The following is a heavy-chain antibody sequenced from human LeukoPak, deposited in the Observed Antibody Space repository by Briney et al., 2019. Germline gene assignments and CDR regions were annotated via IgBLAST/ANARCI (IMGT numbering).Heavy chain of an antibody. CDR3: ARADDYVWGSYATFDY. Sequence: SETLSLTCTVSGGSISSYYWSWIRQPAGKGLEWIGRIYTSGSTNYNPSLKSRVTMSVDTSKNQFSLKLSSVTAADTAVYYCARADDYVWGSYATFDYWGQGTLVTVSS. J-gene: IGHJ4*02. D-gene: IGHD3-16*01. V-gene: IGHV4-4*07. CDR1: GGSISSYY. CDR2: IYTSGST.